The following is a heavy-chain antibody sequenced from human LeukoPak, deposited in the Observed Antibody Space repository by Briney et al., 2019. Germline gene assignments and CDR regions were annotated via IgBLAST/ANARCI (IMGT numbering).Heavy chain of an antibody. CDR1: GFTFSDYY. CDR2: IKQDGSET. Sequence: GSLRLSCAASGFTFSDYYMSWIRQAPGKGLEWVANIKQDGSETYYVDSVKGRFTISRDNAKNSLSLQMNSLRAEDTAVYYCARQRGSGCLDYWGQGTLVTVSS. D-gene: IGHD6-19*01. V-gene: IGHV3-7*01. J-gene: IGHJ4*02. CDR3: ARQRGSGCLDY.